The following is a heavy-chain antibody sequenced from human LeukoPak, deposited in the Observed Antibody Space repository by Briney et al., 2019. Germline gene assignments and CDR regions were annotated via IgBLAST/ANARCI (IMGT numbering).Heavy chain of an antibody. D-gene: IGHD3-10*01. V-gene: IGHV1-2*02. J-gene: IGHJ6*02. CDR1: GYTFTSYY. Sequence: ASVKVSCKASGYTFTSYYMHWVRQAPGQGLEWMGWINPNSGGTNYAQKFQGRVTMTRDTSISTAYMELSRLRSDDTAVYYCARSTMVRGVILVYYYGMDVWGQGTTVTVSS. CDR3: ARSTMVRGVILVYYYGMDV. CDR2: INPNSGGT.